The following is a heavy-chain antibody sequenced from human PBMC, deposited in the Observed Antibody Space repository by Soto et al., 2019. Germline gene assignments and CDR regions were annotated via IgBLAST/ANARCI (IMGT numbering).Heavy chain of an antibody. J-gene: IGHJ4*02. CDR2: FSDSGANT. V-gene: IGHV3-23*01. CDR1: GFTSNNYA. Sequence: GGSLRLSCAASGFTSNNYAMSWGRQPPGKGLELVSSFSDSGANTYYSDSVKGRFTISRDNSRNTLYLQMNSLRAADTAVYYCAKYASSSWSLFDYWGQGTLVTVSS. CDR3: AKYASSSWSLFDY. D-gene: IGHD6-13*01.